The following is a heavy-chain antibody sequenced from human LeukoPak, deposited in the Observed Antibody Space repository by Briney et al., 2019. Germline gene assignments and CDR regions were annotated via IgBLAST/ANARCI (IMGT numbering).Heavy chain of an antibody. D-gene: IGHD6-19*01. CDR2: ISSSSSTI. V-gene: IGHV3-48*02. Sequence: GGSLRLSCAASGFTFSSFSMNWVRQAPGKGLEWVSYISSSSSTIYYADSVKGRFTISRDNAKNSLYLQMNSLRDEDTAVYYCASSPRIAVAGTWYFQHWGQGTLVTVSS. CDR1: GFTFSSFS. CDR3: ASSPRIAVAGTWYFQH. J-gene: IGHJ1*01.